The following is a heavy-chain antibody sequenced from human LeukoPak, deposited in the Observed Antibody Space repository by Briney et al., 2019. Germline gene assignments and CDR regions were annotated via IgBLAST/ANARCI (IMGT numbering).Heavy chain of an antibody. CDR2: ISGSGGST. V-gene: IGHV3-23*01. J-gene: IGHJ4*02. Sequence: GGSLRLSCAASGFTFSSYAMSWVRQAPGKGLEWVSAISGSGGSTYYADSVEGRFTISRDNSKNTLYLQMNSLRAEDTAVYYCAKGIRFLEWLLADYWGQGTLVTVSS. CDR1: GFTFSSYA. D-gene: IGHD3-3*01. CDR3: AKGIRFLEWLLADY.